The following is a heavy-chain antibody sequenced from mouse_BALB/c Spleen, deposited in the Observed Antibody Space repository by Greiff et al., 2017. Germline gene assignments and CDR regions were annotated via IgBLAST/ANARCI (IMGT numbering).Heavy chain of an antibody. CDR3: ARGKGDY. V-gene: IGHV3-2*02. Sequence: EVHLVESGPGLVKPSQSLSLTCTVTGYSITSDYAWNWIRQFPGNKLEWMGYISYSGSTSYNPSLKSRISITRDTSKNQFFLQLNSVTTEDTATYYCARGKGDYWGQGTTLTVAS. D-gene: IGHD1-3*01. CDR1: GYSITSDYA. J-gene: IGHJ2*01. CDR2: ISYSGST.